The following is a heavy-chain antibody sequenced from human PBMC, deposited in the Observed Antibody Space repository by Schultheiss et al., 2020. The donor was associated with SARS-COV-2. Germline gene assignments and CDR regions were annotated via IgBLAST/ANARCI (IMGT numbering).Heavy chain of an antibody. D-gene: IGHD6-19*01. CDR3: ARRMAGTGGYFDY. CDR2: IYYSGST. V-gene: IGHV4-59*08. CDR1: GGSISSYY. Sequence: SETLSLTCTVSGGSISSYYWSWIRQPPGKGLEWIGYIYYSGSTYYNPSLKSRVTISVDTSKNHFSLKLSSVTAADTAVYYCARRMAGTGGYFDYWGQGTLVTVSS. J-gene: IGHJ4*02.